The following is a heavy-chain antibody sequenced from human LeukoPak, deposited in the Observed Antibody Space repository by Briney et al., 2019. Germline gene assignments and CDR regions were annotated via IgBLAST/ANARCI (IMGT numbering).Heavy chain of an antibody. J-gene: IGHJ5*02. CDR3: ASSPYYDFWSGDNWFDP. CDR1: GYTFTSYY. Sequence: ASVKVSCKASGYTFTSYYMHWVRQAPGQGLEWMGIINPSGGSTSYAQEFQGRVTMTRDTSTSTVYMELSSLRSEDTAVYYCASSPYYDFWSGDNWFDPWGQGTLVTVSS. V-gene: IGHV1-46*01. CDR2: INPSGGST. D-gene: IGHD3-3*01.